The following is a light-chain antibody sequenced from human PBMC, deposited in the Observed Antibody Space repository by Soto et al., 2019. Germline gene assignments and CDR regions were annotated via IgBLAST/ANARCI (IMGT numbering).Light chain of an antibody. CDR2: GVS. J-gene: IGKJ5*01. V-gene: IGKV3-20*01. Sequence: EIVMTQSPATLSVSPGERATLSCRASQNIISNLAWYQQKPGQAPRLLIYGVSGRATGIPDRFSGSGSGTDFTLTISRLEPEDFAVYFCQQYAGPPTTFGQGTRLEIK. CDR1: QNIISN. CDR3: QQYAGPPTT.